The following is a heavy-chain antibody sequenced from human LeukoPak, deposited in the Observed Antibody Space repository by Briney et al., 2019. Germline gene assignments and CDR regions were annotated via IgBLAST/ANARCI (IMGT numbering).Heavy chain of an antibody. CDR3: AKFRGTMIVVSRHRDYFDY. CDR2: ISGSGGST. V-gene: IGHV3-23*01. Sequence: GGSLRLSCAASGFTFSSYAMSWVRQAPGKGLEWVSAISGSGGSTYYADSVKGRFTISRDNSKNTLYLQMNSLRAEDTAVYYCAKFRGTMIVVSRHRDYFDYWGQGTLVTVSS. D-gene: IGHD3-22*01. J-gene: IGHJ4*02. CDR1: GFTFSSYA.